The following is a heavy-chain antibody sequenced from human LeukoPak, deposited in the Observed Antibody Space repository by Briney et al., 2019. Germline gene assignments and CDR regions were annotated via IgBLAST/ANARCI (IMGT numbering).Heavy chain of an antibody. D-gene: IGHD3-10*01. CDR3: ARVGWWFGELLPFDY. J-gene: IGHJ4*02. CDR1: GFTFSSYS. V-gene: IGHV3-74*01. Sequence: GGSLRLSCAASGFTFSSYSMNWVRQAPGKWLEWVSRINSDGSSTSYADSVKGRFTISRDNAKNTLYLQMNSLRAEDTAVYYCARVGWWFGELLPFDYWGQGTLVTVSS. CDR2: INSDGSST.